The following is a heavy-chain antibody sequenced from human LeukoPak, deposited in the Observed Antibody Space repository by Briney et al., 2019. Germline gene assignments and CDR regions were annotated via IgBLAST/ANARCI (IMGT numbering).Heavy chain of an antibody. CDR3: ARQPEQQWLGFDY. J-gene: IGHJ4*02. D-gene: IGHD6-19*01. V-gene: IGHV1-2*02. CDR2: INPNSGGT. Sequence: ASVKVSCKASGYTFTGYYMHWVRQAPGQGLEWMGWINPNSGGTNYAQKFQGRVTMTRDASISTAYLQWSSLKASDTAMYYCARQPEQQWLGFDYWGQGTLVTVSS. CDR1: GYTFTGYY.